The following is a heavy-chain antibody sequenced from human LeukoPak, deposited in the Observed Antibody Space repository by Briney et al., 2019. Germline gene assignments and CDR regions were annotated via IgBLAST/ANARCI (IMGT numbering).Heavy chain of an antibody. CDR2: IKQDGSEK. CDR1: GFTVSSNY. V-gene: IGHV3-7*01. J-gene: IGHJ5*02. CDR3: ARARGSSGWFLVARFDP. Sequence: GGSLRLSCAASGFTVSSNYMSWARQAPGKGLEWVANIKQDGSEKYYADSVKGRFTISRDNSKNTLYLQMNSLRAEDTAVYYCARARGSSGWFLVARFDPWGQGTLVTVSS. D-gene: IGHD6-19*01.